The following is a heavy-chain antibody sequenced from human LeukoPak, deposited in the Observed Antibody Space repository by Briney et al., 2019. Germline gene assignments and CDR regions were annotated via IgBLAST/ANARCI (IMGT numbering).Heavy chain of an antibody. Sequence: GGSLRLSCAASGFTFNIHGMHWVRQAPGKGLEWVAYIRYDGSNIYYADSVKGRFTISRDNSKNTLYLQMNSLRAEDTAVYYCAKAQLTLGYCSSTSCPDAFDIWGQGTMVTVSS. CDR1: GFTFNIHG. D-gene: IGHD2-2*01. CDR2: IRYDGSNI. CDR3: AKAQLTLGYCSSTSCPDAFDI. J-gene: IGHJ3*02. V-gene: IGHV3-30*02.